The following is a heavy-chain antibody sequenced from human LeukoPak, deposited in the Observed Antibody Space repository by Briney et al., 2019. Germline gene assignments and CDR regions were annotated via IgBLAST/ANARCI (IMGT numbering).Heavy chain of an antibody. CDR2: ISSSGSSI. V-gene: IGHV3-48*03. CDR1: GFTFSSYE. D-gene: IGHD3-16*02. Sequence: PGGSLILSCAASGFTFSSYEMNWVRQAPGKGLEWVSYISSSGSSIYYADSVKGRFTISRDNAKNSLYLQMNSLRAEDTAVYYCARGYDYVWGIYRPFDYWGQGTLVTVSS. CDR3: ARGYDYVWGIYRPFDY. J-gene: IGHJ4*02.